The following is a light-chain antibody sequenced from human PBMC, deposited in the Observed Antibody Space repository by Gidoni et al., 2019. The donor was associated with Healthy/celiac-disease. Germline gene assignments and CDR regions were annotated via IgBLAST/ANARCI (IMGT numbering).Light chain of an antibody. V-gene: IGKV1-39*01. CDR1: QSISSY. CDR2: APS. J-gene: IGKJ5*01. CDR3: QQSYSTLIT. Sequence: DIQMTQSPSSLSASVGDRVTITCRASQSISSYLNWYQQKPGKAPKLLIYAPSSLQSGVPPRFSGSGSGTDFTLTISSLRPEDFATYYCQQSYSTLITFGQGTRLEIK.